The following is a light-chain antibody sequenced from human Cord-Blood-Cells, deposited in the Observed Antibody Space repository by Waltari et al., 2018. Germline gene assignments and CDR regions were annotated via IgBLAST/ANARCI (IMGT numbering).Light chain of an antibody. J-gene: IGLJ1*01. Sequence: QSALTPPPSASGSTGQSVTIPCTGTSSDVGGYNYVSWYQQHPGKAPKLMIYEVSRRPSGVPDRFSGSKSGNTASLTVSGLQAEDEADYYCSSYAGSNNYVFGTGTKVTVL. CDR1: SSDVGGYNY. CDR3: SSYAGSNNYV. CDR2: EVS. V-gene: IGLV2-8*01.